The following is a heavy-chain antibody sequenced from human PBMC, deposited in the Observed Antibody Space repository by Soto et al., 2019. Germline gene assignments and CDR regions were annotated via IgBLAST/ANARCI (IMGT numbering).Heavy chain of an antibody. D-gene: IGHD2-21*02. CDR3: ARQARVSPLDPVRHIVVVTATEVDY. J-gene: IGHJ4*02. V-gene: IGHV4-39*01. CDR1: GGSISSSSYY. Sequence: QLQLQESGPGLVKPSETLSLTCTVSGGSISSSSYYWGWIRQPPGKGLEWIGSIYYSGSTYYNPSLKSRVTISVDTYKNQFSLKLSSVTAADTAVYYCARQARVSPLDPVRHIVVVTATEVDYWGQGTLVTVSS. CDR2: IYYSGST.